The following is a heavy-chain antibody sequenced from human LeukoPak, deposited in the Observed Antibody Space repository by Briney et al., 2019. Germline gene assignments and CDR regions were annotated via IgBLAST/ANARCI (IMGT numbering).Heavy chain of an antibody. V-gene: IGHV3-7*01. CDR3: ARVFSPLSYGDYGSGAFDI. D-gene: IGHD4-17*01. Sequence: GGSLRLSCAASGFTFSSYWMSWVRQAPGKGLEWVANIKQDGSQKYYVDSVKGRFTISRDNAKNSLYLQMNSLRAEDTAVYYCARVFSPLSYGDYGSGAFDIWGQGTMVTVSS. CDR2: IKQDGSQK. CDR1: GFTFSSYW. J-gene: IGHJ3*02.